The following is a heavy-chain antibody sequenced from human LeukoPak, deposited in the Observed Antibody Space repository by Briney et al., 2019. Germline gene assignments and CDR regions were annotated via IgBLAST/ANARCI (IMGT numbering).Heavy chain of an antibody. Sequence: GGSLRLSCAASGFTFSRYAMTWVRQAPGKGLEWVSSISGVGDRTHFADSVKGRFTVSRDNSKSTLYLQMNRLRAEDTAVYYCAKGFGDTTFGVVTANDYWGQGILVIVSS. CDR3: AKGFGDTTFGVVTANDY. J-gene: IGHJ4*02. D-gene: IGHD3-3*01. CDR1: GFTFSRYA. V-gene: IGHV3-23*01. CDR2: ISGVGDRT.